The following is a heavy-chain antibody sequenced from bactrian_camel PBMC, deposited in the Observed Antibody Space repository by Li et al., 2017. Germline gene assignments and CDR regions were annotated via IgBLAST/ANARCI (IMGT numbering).Heavy chain of an antibody. CDR2: VDSDGAA. CDR1: GGDYRDYC. Sequence: HVQLVESGGGSVQAGGSLRLSCTVSGGDYRDYCMGWFRQTVGKEREGVVGVDSDGAATYVAPVKDRFNISRDNAKNTVYLQMNSLNPEDTAMYYCAAAQYCSGLGGRIRTVGTAYWGQGTQVTV. CDR3: AAAQYCSGLGGRIRTVGTAY. J-gene: IGHJ4*01. D-gene: IGHD2*01. V-gene: IGHV3S53*01.